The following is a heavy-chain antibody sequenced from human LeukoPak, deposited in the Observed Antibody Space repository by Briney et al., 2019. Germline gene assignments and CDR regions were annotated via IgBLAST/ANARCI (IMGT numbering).Heavy chain of an antibody. J-gene: IGHJ3*02. CDR3: AREGGYYGSGSHRDGFDI. CDR1: GFTFSRYE. D-gene: IGHD3-10*01. CDR2: ITSSGSTI. Sequence: PGGSLRLSCAASGFTFSRYEMNWVRQAPGKGLEWVSYITSSGSTIYYADSVKGRFTISRHNAKNSLYLQMNSLRAEDTAVYYCAREGGYYGSGSHRDGFDIWGQGTMVTVSS. V-gene: IGHV3-48*03.